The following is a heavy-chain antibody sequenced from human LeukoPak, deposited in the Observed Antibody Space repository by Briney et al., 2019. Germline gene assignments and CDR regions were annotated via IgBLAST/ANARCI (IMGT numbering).Heavy chain of an antibody. CDR1: GGSISSYY. J-gene: IGHJ4*02. CDR2: IYTSGST. D-gene: IGHD4-17*01. Sequence: SETLSLTCTVSGGSISSYYWSWIRQPPGKGLGWIGYIYTSGSTNYNPSLKSRVTISIDTSKNQFSLKLSSVTAADTAVYYCTRHSDYGDFYLFDYWGQGTLVTVSS. V-gene: IGHV4-4*09. CDR3: TRHSDYGDFYLFDY.